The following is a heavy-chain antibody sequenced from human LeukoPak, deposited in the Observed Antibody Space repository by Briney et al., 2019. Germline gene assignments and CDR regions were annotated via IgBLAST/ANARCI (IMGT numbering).Heavy chain of an antibody. CDR2: ISSRSSTI. D-gene: IGHD3-3*01. CDR3: ARDTIFGVVRY. CDR1: GFTFSSYS. V-gene: IGHV3-48*01. J-gene: IGHJ4*02. Sequence: GGSLRLSCAASGFTFSSYSMNWVRQAPEKGLEWVSYISSRSSTIYYADSVRGRFTISGDNAKNSLYLQMNSLRAEDTAVYYCARDTIFGVVRYWGQGTLVTVSS.